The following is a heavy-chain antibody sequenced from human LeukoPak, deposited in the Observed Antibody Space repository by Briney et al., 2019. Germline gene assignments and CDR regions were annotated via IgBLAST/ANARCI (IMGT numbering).Heavy chain of an antibody. D-gene: IGHD6-19*01. V-gene: IGHV3-53*01. CDR2: IYSGGST. Sequence: PGGSLRLSCAASGFTFSSYAMSWVRQAPGKGLEWVSVIYSGGSTYYADSVKGRFTISRDNSKNTLYLQMNSLRAEDTAVYYCARDSAVAGTFSYWGQGTLVTVSS. CDR1: GFTFSSYA. J-gene: IGHJ4*02. CDR3: ARDSAVAGTFSY.